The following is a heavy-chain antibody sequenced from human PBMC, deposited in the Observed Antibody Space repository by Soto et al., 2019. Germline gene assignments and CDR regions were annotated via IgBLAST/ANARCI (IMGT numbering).Heavy chain of an antibody. CDR1: GASVSSHH. J-gene: IGHJ4*02. D-gene: IGHD3-16*01. CDR3: AAYRDGGGGRGY. V-gene: IGHV4-59*08. CDR2: DYSDSA. Sequence: QVQLQESGPGVVKPSETLSLTCTVSGASVSSHHWTWIRQPPGKGLEWIADYSDSASYRPSLKSRVTITAHTSKNKFSLNLSSVTAADTSVYYSAAYRDGGGGRGYWGQGTLVTVSS.